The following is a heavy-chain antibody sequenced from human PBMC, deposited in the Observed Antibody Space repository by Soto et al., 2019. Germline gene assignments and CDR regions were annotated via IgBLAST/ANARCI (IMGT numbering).Heavy chain of an antibody. V-gene: IGHV5-51*01. J-gene: IGHJ5*02. CDR1: GYSFTSYW. Sequence: GESLKISCKGSGYSFTSYWIGWVRQMPGKGLEWRGIIYPGDSDTRYSPSFQGQVTISADKSIRTAYLQRSSPKDSDTAMQYCASFGSRSGGSCHYYWLNWFVPWGQGTLVTVSS. D-gene: IGHD2-15*01. CDR2: IYPGDSDT. CDR3: ASFGSRSGGSCHYYWLNWFVP.